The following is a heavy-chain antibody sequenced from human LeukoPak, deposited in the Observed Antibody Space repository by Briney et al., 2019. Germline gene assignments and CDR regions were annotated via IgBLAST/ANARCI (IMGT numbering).Heavy chain of an antibody. V-gene: IGHV4-59*01. J-gene: IGHJ4*02. CDR1: GGSISSYY. Sequence: SETLSLTCTVSGGSISSYYWTWIRQPPGKGLEWIGYISNTGSANYNPSLKSRVTISLDTSKHQFSLSLSSVTAADTAVYYCARLPRGYSSSLLSWGQGTLVTVSS. CDR2: ISNTGSA. CDR3: ARLPRGYSSSLLS. D-gene: IGHD6-13*01.